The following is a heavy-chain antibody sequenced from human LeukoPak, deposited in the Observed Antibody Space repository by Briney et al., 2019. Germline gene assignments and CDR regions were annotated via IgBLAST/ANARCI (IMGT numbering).Heavy chain of an antibody. J-gene: IGHJ4*02. V-gene: IGHV3-33*01. Sequence: GGSLRLSCAASGFTFSSYGMHWVRQAPGKGLEWVAVIWYDGSNKYYADSVKGRFTISRDNSKNTLYLQMNNLRAEDTAVYYCARGSIAAARGFDYWGQGTLVTVSS. CDR1: GFTFSSYG. D-gene: IGHD6-13*01. CDR2: IWYDGSNK. CDR3: ARGSIAAARGFDY.